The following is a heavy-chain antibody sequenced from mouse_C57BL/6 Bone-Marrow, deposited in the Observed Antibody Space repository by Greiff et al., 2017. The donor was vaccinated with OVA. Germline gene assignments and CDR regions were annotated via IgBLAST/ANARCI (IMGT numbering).Heavy chain of an antibody. CDR2: IYPGDGDT. Sequence: VQLHQSGAELVKPGASVKISCKASGYAFSSSWMNWVKQRPGKGLEWIGRIYPGDGDTNYNGKFKGKATLTADKSSSTAYMQLSSLTSEDSAVYFCARFYYGSSYFYYFDYWGQGTTLTVSS. V-gene: IGHV1-82*01. CDR1: GYAFSSSW. CDR3: ARFYYGSSYFYYFDY. D-gene: IGHD1-1*01. J-gene: IGHJ2*01.